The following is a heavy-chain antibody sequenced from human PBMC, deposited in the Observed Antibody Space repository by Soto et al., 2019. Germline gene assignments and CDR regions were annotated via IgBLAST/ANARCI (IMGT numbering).Heavy chain of an antibody. D-gene: IGHD1-1*01. Sequence: QVQLVQSGAEVKKPGASVKVSCKAIGYSFTSHDMHWVRQAPGQGLEWMGTIYPGGVNIGYAQKFKGRVTMTKDTSTSTVYMELNSLTSEDTAVYYCARDQSWHDLVWCFDPGGQGTLVSVSS. CDR2: IYPGGVNI. CDR3: ARDQSWHDLVWCFDP. CDR1: GYSFTSHD. V-gene: IGHV1-46*03. J-gene: IGHJ5*02.